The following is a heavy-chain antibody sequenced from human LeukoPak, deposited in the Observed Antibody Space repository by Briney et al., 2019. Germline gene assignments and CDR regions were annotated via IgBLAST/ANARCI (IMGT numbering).Heavy chain of an antibody. CDR1: GFTFRSYA. Sequence: GGSLRLSCAASGFTFRSYAIHWVRQAPGKGLEWVAFISYDGSIKYYADSVKGRFSISRDNSKNTLYLHMNNLRAEDTAVYYCAKEGRKTGNTYGYEYDCWGQGTLVTVSS. CDR2: ISYDGSIK. V-gene: IGHV3-30-3*01. CDR3: AKEGRKTGNTYGYEYDC. D-gene: IGHD5-18*01. J-gene: IGHJ4*02.